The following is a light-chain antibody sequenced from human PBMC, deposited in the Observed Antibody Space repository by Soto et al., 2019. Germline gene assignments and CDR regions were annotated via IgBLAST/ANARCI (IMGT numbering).Light chain of an antibody. CDR2: EVT. CDR3: CSSAGSNNYYL. J-gene: IGLJ1*01. V-gene: IGLV2-8*01. CDR1: SSEIGGYKY. Sequence: QSALTQPPSASGSPGQSVTISCTGGSSEIGGYKYVSWYQQRPGKVPRLIIYEVTKRPSAVPDRFSGSKSGHTASLTVSVVQADDEADYYSCSSAGSNNYYLFGPGTKLTVL.